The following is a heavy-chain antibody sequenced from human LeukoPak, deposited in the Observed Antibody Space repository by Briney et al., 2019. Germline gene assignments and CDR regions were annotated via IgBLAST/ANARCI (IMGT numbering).Heavy chain of an antibody. D-gene: IGHD4-23*01. CDR1: GFTFSSYS. CDR3: ARDYGGFYFDY. V-gene: IGHV3-48*04. J-gene: IGHJ4*02. Sequence: GGSLRLSCAASGFTFSSYSMNWVRQAPGEGLEWVSYISSSGSTIYYADSVKGRFTISRDNAKNSLYLQMNSLRAEDTAVYYCARDYGGFYFDYWGQGTLVTVSS. CDR2: ISSSGSTI.